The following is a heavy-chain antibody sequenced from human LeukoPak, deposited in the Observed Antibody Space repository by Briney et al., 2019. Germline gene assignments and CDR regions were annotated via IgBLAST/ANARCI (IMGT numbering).Heavy chain of an antibody. J-gene: IGHJ4*02. V-gene: IGHV1-2*02. Sequence: APVKDSCKASGYTFTGYYMHWVRQPPGQGLEWMGWINPNSGGTNYAQKFQGRVTMTRDTSISTAYMELSRLRSDDTAVYYCARVTDYDEDYWGQGTLVTVSS. D-gene: IGHD3-22*01. CDR3: ARVTDYDEDY. CDR2: INPNSGGT. CDR1: GYTFTGYY.